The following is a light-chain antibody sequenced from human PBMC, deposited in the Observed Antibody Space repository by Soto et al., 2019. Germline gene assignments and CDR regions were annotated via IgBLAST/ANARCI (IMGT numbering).Light chain of an antibody. V-gene: IGLV2-14*01. Sequence: QSVLTQPASVSGSPGQSITISCTGTSSDVGGYKYVSWYQQHPDKAPKLIIFEVSNRPSGISSRFSGSKSGNMASLTISGLQAEDEADYYCASYTSSSTSVIFGRGTKVTVL. CDR1: SSDVGGYKY. CDR3: ASYTSSSTSVI. CDR2: EVS. J-gene: IGLJ2*01.